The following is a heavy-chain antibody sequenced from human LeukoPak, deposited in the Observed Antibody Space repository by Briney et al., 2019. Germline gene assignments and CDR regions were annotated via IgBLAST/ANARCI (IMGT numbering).Heavy chain of an antibody. Sequence: GGSLRLSCAASGVTFCNAWMNWVRQAPGKGLEWVAHIKSETNGGTADYAAAVEGRFTISRDDSKNTLYLQMNSLKIEDTAVYFCTTNPGTWGDFWGQGSLVTVSS. J-gene: IGHJ1*01. CDR3: TTNPGTWGDF. D-gene: IGHD7-27*01. V-gene: IGHV3-15*07. CDR2: IKSETNGGTA. CDR1: GVTFCNAW.